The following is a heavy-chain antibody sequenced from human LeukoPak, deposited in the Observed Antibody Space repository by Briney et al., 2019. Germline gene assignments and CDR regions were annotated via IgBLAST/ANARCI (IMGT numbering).Heavy chain of an antibody. CDR1: GGSISSYY. Sequence: PSETLSLTCTVSGGSISSYYWSWIRQPPGKGLEWIGYIYYIGSTNYNPSLKSRVTISVDTSKNQFSLKLTSVTAADTAVYYRARTTEGGYTYGYFYYYYMDVWGKGTTVTISS. V-gene: IGHV4-59*01. J-gene: IGHJ6*03. D-gene: IGHD5-18*01. CDR2: IYYIGST. CDR3: ARTTEGGYTYGYFYYYYMDV.